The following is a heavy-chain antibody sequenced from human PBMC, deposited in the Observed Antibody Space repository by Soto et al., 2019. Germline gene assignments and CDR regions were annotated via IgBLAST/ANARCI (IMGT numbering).Heavy chain of an antibody. CDR2: IDYSGST. D-gene: IGHD6-13*01. CDR3: ARSLGVAAAGPFDY. J-gene: IGHJ4*02. CDR1: GGSIRSGGYY. V-gene: IGHV4-31*03. Sequence: QVQLQESGPGLVKPSQTLSLTCTVSGGSIRSGGYYWGWFRQHPRKGLEWIGYIDYSGSTYYNPARKSRVNLSVDTSKNQFSLKLSSVTAAETAVYYCARSLGVAAAGPFDYWGQGTLVTGSS.